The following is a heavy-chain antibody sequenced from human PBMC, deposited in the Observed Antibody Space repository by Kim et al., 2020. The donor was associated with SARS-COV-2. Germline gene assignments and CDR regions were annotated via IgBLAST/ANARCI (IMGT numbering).Heavy chain of an antibody. CDR1: GGSISSGGYY. CDR2: IYYSGST. J-gene: IGHJ3*02. Sequence: SETLSLTCTVSGGSISSGGYYWSWIRQHPGKGLEWIGYIYYSGSTYYNPSLKSRVTISVDTTKNQFSLTLSSVTAADTAVYYCAMGAHYESSGYLWPGNAFDIWGQGTMVTVSS. D-gene: IGHD3-22*01. CDR3: AMGAHYESSGYLWPGNAFDI. V-gene: IGHV4-31*03.